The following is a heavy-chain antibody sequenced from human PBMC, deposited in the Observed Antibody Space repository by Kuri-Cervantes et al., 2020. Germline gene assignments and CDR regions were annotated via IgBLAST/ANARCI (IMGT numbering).Heavy chain of an antibody. CDR3: ARDLEYYYDFWSGYYTPRAGRMDV. CDR2: ISSSGSTI. D-gene: IGHD3-3*01. J-gene: IGHJ6*04. V-gene: IGHV3-48*03. Sequence: GESLKISCAASGFTFSSYEMNWVRQAPGKGLERVSYISSSGSTIYYADSVKGRFTISRDNAKNSLYLQMNSLKAEDTAVYYCARDLEYYYDFWSGYYTPRAGRMDVWGKGTTVTVSS. CDR1: GFTFSSYE.